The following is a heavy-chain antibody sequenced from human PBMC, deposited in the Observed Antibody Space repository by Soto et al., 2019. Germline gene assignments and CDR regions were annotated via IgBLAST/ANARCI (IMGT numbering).Heavy chain of an antibody. CDR2: ISAYNGNT. Sequence: GASVKVSCKASGYTFTSYGISWVRQAPGQGLEWMGWISAYNGNTNYAQKLQGRVTMTTDTSTSTAYMELRSLRSDDTAVYYCARGRERWFRESYYYYYGMDVWGQGTTVTVSS. D-gene: IGHD3-10*01. V-gene: IGHV1-18*01. J-gene: IGHJ6*02. CDR3: ARGRERWFRESYYYYYGMDV. CDR1: GYTFTSYG.